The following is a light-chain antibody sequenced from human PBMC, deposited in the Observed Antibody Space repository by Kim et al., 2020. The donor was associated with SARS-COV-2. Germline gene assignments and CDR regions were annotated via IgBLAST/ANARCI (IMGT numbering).Light chain of an antibody. CDR1: SSNVGRHV. J-gene: IGLJ3*02. V-gene: IGLV1-44*01. Sequence: QGVTSSCSGSSSNVGRHVVNWYQQLPGTAPKVFIYNDNQRPSGVPDRFSGSRSGTSASLAISGLQSEDEADYYCATWDVTLNGWVFGGGTQLTVL. CDR2: NDN. CDR3: ATWDVTLNGWV.